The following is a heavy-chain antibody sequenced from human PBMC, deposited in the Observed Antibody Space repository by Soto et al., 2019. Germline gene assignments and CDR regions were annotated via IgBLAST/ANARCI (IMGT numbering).Heavy chain of an antibody. CDR2: IKTAGGGT. D-gene: IGHD1-7*01. V-gene: IGHV1-2*04. J-gene: IGHJ6*02. CDR1: GYVFTNYY. Sequence: GASVKVSCKASGYVFTNYYIHWVRQAPGQGLEWMGIIKTAGGGTDYAQKFQGWVTMTRDTSISTAYMELSRLRSDDTAVYYCVRGGTSKYAYYYYGMDVWGQGTTVTVSS. CDR3: VRGGTSKYAYYYYGMDV.